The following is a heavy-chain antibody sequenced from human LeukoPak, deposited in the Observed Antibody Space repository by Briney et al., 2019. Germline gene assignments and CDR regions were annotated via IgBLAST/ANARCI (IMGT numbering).Heavy chain of an antibody. J-gene: IGHJ4*02. CDR1: GGSILSTNW. CDR2: VHLSGAS. Sequence: SETLSLTCAVSGGSILSTNWWSWVRPPPGKGLEWIGEVHLSGASNYNPSLKSRVSMSIDKSRNHLSLELTSVTAADTAIYCCARESGAFSPFGFWGEGTLVTVSS. CDR3: ARESGAFSPFGF. V-gene: IGHV4-4*01. D-gene: IGHD1-26*01.